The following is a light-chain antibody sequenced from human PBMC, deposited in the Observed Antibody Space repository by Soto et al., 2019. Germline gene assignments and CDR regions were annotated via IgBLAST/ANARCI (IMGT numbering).Light chain of an antibody. J-gene: IGKJ1*01. CDR3: QQFNSYPPTWT. V-gene: IGKV1-13*02. CDR2: DAS. Sequence: AIQLTQSPSSLSASVGDRVTITCRASQGISSALAWYQQKPGKAPKLLIYDASSLESGVPSRFSGSGSGTXXXXXXXXXXPEDFATYYCQQFNSYPPTWTFGQGTKVEIK. CDR1: QGISSA.